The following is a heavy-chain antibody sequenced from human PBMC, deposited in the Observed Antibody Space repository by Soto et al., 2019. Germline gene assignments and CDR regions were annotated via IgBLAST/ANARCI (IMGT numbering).Heavy chain of an antibody. Sequence: GGSLRLSCAASGFTFDDYAMHWVRRAPGKGLEWVSGISWNSGDIGYADSVKGRFTISRDNARNSLYLQMNSLRAEDTAFYYCAKDMQKTGTGPFDYWGQGTLVTVSS. CDR1: GFTFDDYA. V-gene: IGHV3-9*01. CDR2: ISWNSGDI. J-gene: IGHJ4*02. CDR3: AKDMQKTGTGPFDY. D-gene: IGHD1-7*01.